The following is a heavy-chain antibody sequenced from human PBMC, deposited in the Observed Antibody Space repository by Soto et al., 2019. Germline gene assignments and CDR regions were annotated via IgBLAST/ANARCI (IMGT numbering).Heavy chain of an antibody. V-gene: IGHV4-34*01. CDR1: GGSFSGYY. J-gene: IGHJ5*02. CDR2: INHSGST. Sequence: QVQLQQWGAGLLKPSETLSLTCAVYGGSFSGYYWNWIRQPPGKGLEWIGEINHSGSTNYNPSLKIRVTIAVDTSKNQFSLKLSSVTPADTAGYYGATAGPYGDPGNWFDPWGQGTLVTVSS. CDR3: ATAGPYGDPGNWFDP. D-gene: IGHD4-17*01.